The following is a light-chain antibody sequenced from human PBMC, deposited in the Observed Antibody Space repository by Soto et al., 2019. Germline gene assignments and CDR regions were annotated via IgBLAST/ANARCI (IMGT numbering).Light chain of an antibody. Sequence: QPVLTQPPSASGTPGQRVTISCSGSSSNIGSNTVNWYQQLPGTAPKLLIYSNNQRPSGVPDRFSGSKSGTSASLAISGLQSEDEADYYCAAWDDSLNGLFGGVTKLSVL. CDR3: AAWDDSLNGL. V-gene: IGLV1-44*01. J-gene: IGLJ2*01. CDR1: SSNIGSNT. CDR2: SNN.